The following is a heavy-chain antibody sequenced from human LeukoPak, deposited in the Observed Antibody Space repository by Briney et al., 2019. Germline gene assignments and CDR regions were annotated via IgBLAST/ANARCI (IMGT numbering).Heavy chain of an antibody. Sequence: SETLSLTCTVSGGSISSYYWSWIRQPAGKGLEWIGRIHTSGSTNYNPSLKSRVTMSVDTSKNQFSLKLSSVTAADTAVYYCARDQAFYYGSGSYLADSSAFDIWGQGTMVTVSS. D-gene: IGHD3-10*01. V-gene: IGHV4-4*07. CDR1: GGSISSYY. CDR2: IHTSGST. CDR3: ARDQAFYYGSGSYLADSSAFDI. J-gene: IGHJ3*02.